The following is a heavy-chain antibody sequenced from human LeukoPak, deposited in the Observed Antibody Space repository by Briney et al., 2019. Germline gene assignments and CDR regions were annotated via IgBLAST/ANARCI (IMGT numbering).Heavy chain of an antibody. CDR2: ISSSSSYI. D-gene: IGHD5-18*01. Sequence: GGSLRLSCAASGFIFSSYAMNWVRQAPGKGLEWVSSISSSSSYIYYADSVKGRFTISRDNAKNSLYLQMNSLRAEDTAVYYCARERDTAMGNDAFDIWGQGTMVTVSS. CDR3: ARERDTAMGNDAFDI. CDR1: GFIFSSYA. J-gene: IGHJ3*02. V-gene: IGHV3-21*01.